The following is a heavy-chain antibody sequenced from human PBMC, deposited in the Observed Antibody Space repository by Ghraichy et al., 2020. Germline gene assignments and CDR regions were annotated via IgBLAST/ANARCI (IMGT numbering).Heavy chain of an antibody. V-gene: IGHV4-39*01. CDR3: ARHAAYYDILTGYSDY. CDR1: GGSISSSSYY. CDR2: IYYSGST. Sequence: QTLSLTCTVSGGSISSSSYYWGWIRQPPGKGLEWIGSIYYSGSTYYNPSLKSRVTISVDTSKNQFSLKLSSVTAADTAVYYCARHAAYYDILTGYSDYWGQGTLVTVSS. J-gene: IGHJ4*02. D-gene: IGHD3-9*01.